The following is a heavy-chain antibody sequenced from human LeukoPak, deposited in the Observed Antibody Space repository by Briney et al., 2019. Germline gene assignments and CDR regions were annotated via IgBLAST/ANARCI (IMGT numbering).Heavy chain of an antibody. CDR3: ARSGSTGYSLDY. CDR2: IDPNSGDT. J-gene: IGHJ4*02. D-gene: IGHD3-22*01. CDR1: GYTFTSHS. Sequence: ASVKVSCKASGYTFTSHSISWVRQAPGQGLEWMGCIDPNSGDTKYAQKFQGRASMPRDTSTRTAYMELSRLRSDDTAVYFCARSGSTGYSLDYWGQGTLVTVSS. V-gene: IGHV1-2*02.